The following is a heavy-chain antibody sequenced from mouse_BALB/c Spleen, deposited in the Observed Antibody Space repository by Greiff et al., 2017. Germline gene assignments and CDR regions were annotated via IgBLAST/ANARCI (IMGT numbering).Heavy chain of an antibody. CDR3: ARSPSSGWGWFAY. J-gene: IGHJ3*01. CDR1: GFTFSSYT. Sequence: EVMLVESGGGLVKPGGSLKLSCAASGFTFSSYTMSWVRQTPEKRLEWVATISSGGGNTYYPDSVKGRFTISRDNAKNNLYLQMSSLRSEDTALYYCARSPSSGWGWFAYWGQGTLVTVSA. CDR2: ISSGGGNT. V-gene: IGHV5-9*03. D-gene: IGHD6-1*01.